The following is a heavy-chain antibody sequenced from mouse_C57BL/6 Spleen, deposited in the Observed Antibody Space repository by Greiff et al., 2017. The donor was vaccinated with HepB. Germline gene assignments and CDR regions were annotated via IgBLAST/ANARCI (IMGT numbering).Heavy chain of an antibody. CDR1: GYTFTDYE. CDR3: TRDYYGSSSYAMDY. Sequence: VQLQQSGAELVRPGASVTLSCKASGYTFTDYEMHWVKQTPVHGLEWIGAIDPETGGTAYNQKFKGKAILTADKSSSTAYMELRSLTSEDSAAYYCTRDYYGSSSYAMDYWGQGTSVTVSS. D-gene: IGHD1-1*01. J-gene: IGHJ4*01. V-gene: IGHV1-15*01. CDR2: IDPETGGT.